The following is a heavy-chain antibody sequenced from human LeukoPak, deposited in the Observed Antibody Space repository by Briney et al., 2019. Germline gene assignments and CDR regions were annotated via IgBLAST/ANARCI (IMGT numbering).Heavy chain of an antibody. V-gene: IGHV1-3*01. CDR2: INAGNGNT. J-gene: IGHJ4*02. D-gene: IGHD2-15*01. CDR3: ARVLLYCSGGSCYFDY. CDR1: GYTFTSYA. Sequence: ASVKVSCKASGYTFTSYAMHWVRQAPGQGLVWMGWINAGNGNTKYSQKFQGRVTITRVASASTAYMELSSLRSEDTAVYYCARVLLYCSGGSCYFDYWGQGTLVTVSS.